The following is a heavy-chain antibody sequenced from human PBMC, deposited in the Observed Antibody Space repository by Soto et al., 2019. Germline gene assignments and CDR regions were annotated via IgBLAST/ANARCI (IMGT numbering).Heavy chain of an antibody. D-gene: IGHD6-19*01. J-gene: IGHJ6*02. CDR1: GYSFSDYG. CDR3: ARYGYSSGWYLGTGMDV. Sequence: QVQLVQSGAEVKKPGASLKVSCQASGYSFSDYGIAWVRQAPGQGLAWVGWISTYNGNTNYAQKFQGRVTMTTDTSANTACMELRSLRSDDTAMYYCARYGYSSGWYLGTGMDVWGQGTPVTVSS. CDR2: ISTYNGNT. V-gene: IGHV1-18*04.